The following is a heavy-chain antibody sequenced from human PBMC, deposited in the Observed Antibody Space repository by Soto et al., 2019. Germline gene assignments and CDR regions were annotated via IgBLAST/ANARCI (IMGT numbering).Heavy chain of an antibody. D-gene: IGHD1-1*01. CDR2: VYHSGST. Sequence: QVQLQESGPGLVKPSGTLSLTCAVSGGSISTSNWWSWVRQPPGKGLEWIGEVYHSGSTNYNPSFKSRVAMSVDKSTTQFSLQLNSVTAADTALYYCASTSTSGTRFDYWGQGSLVTVSS. J-gene: IGHJ4*02. CDR3: ASTSTSGTRFDY. CDR1: GGSISTSNW. V-gene: IGHV4-4*02.